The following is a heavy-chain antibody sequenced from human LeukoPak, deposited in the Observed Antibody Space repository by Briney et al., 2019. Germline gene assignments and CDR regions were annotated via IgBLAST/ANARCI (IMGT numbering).Heavy chain of an antibody. CDR1: GFTLSSYA. J-gene: IGHJ4*02. Sequence: GGSLRLSCAVSGFTLSSYAMSWVPQAPGKGLEWGSAICGSGGSTYYAASVQGRFTISRDNSKNTLYLPMNSLRAEDTAVYYCAKGDDYGGNSGFGYWGQGNLVTVSS. V-gene: IGHV3-23*01. D-gene: IGHD4-23*01. CDR2: ICGSGGST. CDR3: AKGDDYGGNSGFGY.